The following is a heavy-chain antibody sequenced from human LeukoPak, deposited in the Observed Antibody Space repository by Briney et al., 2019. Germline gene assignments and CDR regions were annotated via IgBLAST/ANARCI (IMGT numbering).Heavy chain of an antibody. J-gene: IGHJ4*02. V-gene: IGHV5-51*01. CDR2: IYPGDSDT. CDR1: GYSFTSYW. Sequence: GESLKISCKGSGYSFTSYWIGWMRQMPGKGLEWMGIIYPGDSDTRYSPSFQGQVTISADKSIGTAYLQWSSLKASDTAMYYCARQRYSGYDRSGFDYWGQGTLVTVSS. CDR3: ARQRYSGYDRSGFDY. D-gene: IGHD5-12*01.